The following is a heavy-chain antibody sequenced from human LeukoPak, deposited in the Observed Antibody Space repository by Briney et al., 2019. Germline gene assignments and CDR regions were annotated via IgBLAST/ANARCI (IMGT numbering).Heavy chain of an antibody. CDR1: GGSISSGGYY. J-gene: IGHJ4*02. V-gene: IGHV4-31*03. CDR3: ARDNPYSYGYYFDY. CDR2: IYYSGST. Sequence: SETLSLTCTVSGGSISSGGYYWSWIRQHPGKGLEWIVYIYYSGSTYYNPSLKSRVTISVDTSKNQFSLKLSSVTAADTAVYYCARDNPYSYGYYFDYWGQGTLVTVSS. D-gene: IGHD5-18*01.